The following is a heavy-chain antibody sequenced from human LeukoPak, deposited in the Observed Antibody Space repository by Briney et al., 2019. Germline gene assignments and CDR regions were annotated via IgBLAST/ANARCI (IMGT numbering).Heavy chain of an antibody. CDR2: INHSGST. J-gene: IGHJ5*02. CDR3: ARAVGCSSTSCYLGWFDP. D-gene: IGHD2-2*01. CDR1: GGSFSGYY. Sequence: PSETLSLTCAVYGGSFSGYYWSWIRQPPGKGLEWIGEINHSGSTNYNPSLKSRVTISVDTSKNQFSLKLSSVTAADTAVYYCARAVGCSSTSCYLGWFDPWGQGTLVTVSS. V-gene: IGHV4-34*01.